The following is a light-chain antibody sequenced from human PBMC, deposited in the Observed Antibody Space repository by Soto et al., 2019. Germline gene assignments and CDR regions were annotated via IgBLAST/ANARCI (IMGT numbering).Light chain of an antibody. CDR3: VQSMQFWS. CDR1: QSPPHTNGKMY. J-gene: IGKJ1*01. Sequence: DIVMTQTPLSLSVTPGQPASISCKSSQSPPHTNGKMYLYWYLQKPGQPPQLLIYEVSNRFSGVPDGFVASGSGTAFTMTMSRVEAEDVGVYYYVQSMQFWSFGRGTKVEI. V-gene: IGKV2D-29*01. CDR2: EVS.